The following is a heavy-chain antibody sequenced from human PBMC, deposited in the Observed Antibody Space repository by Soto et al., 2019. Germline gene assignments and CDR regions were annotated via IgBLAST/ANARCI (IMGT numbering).Heavy chain of an antibody. CDR2: MNPNTGNT. Sequence: QVQLVQSGAEVKKPGASVRVSCKASGYTFTSSDVYWVRQATGQGLELMGWMNPNTGNTGYAQKFQGRVTMTRNTSRSTGYRERSSLRSEDRAVYYGARGSNHWRGGSGYSDGFGPGGQGTPVTVSS. D-gene: IGHD2-15*01. CDR1: GYTFTSSD. CDR3: ARGSNHWRGGSGYSDGFGP. V-gene: IGHV1-8*01. J-gene: IGHJ5*02.